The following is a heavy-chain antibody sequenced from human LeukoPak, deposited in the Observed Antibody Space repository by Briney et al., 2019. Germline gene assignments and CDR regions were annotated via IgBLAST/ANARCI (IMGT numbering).Heavy chain of an antibody. CDR3: TTEKGSSGWYGY. J-gene: IGHJ4*02. Sequence: GGSLRLSCAASGFTFSNAWMSWVRQAPGKGLEWVGRIKSKTDGGTTDYAAPVKGRFTISRDDSKNTLYLQMNSLKTEDKAVYYCTTEKGSSGWYGYWGQGTLVTVSS. V-gene: IGHV3-15*01. CDR1: GFTFSNAW. D-gene: IGHD6-19*01. CDR2: IKSKTDGGTT.